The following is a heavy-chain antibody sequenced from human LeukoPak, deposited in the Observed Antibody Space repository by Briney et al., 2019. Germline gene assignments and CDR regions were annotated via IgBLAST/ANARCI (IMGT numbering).Heavy chain of an antibody. J-gene: IGHJ5*02. CDR2: IIPIFGTA. V-gene: IGHV1-69*01. CDR3: AREGLQQPNPGVNWFDP. Sequence: GSSVKVSCKASGGTFSSYAISWVRQAPGQGLEWMGGIIPIFGTANYAQKFQGRVTITADESTSTAYMELSSLRSEDTAVYYCAREGLQQPNPGVNWFDPWGQGTLVTVSS. D-gene: IGHD6-13*01. CDR1: GGTFSSYA.